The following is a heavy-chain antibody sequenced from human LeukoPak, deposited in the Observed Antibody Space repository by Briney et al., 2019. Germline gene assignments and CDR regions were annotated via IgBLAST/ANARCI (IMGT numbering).Heavy chain of an antibody. CDR3: AATWPQIVGATSGGLFDY. CDR1: GGSISSSSYY. D-gene: IGHD1-26*01. J-gene: IGHJ4*02. CDR2: IYYSGST. V-gene: IGHV4-39*07. Sequence: SETLSLTCTVSGGSISSSSYYWGWIRQPPGKGLEWIGSIYYSGSTYYNPSLKSRVTISVDTSKNQFSLKLSSVTAADTAVYYCAATWPQIVGATSGGLFDYWGQGTLVTVSS.